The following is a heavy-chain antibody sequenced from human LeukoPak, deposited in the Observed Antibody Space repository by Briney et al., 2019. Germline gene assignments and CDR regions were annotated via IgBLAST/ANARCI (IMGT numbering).Heavy chain of an antibody. V-gene: IGHV4-59*01. J-gene: IGHJ4*02. D-gene: IGHD2-21*01. Sequence: SETLSLTCTVSGGSISGYYWSWIRQPPGRALEWIGYIYYSGSTSYNVSLQSRVTMSVDTSKNQVSLKVNSVTAADTAVYYCARGDVVIYYFDHWGQGTLVTVSS. CDR2: IYYSGST. CDR1: GGSISGYY. CDR3: ARGDVVIYYFDH.